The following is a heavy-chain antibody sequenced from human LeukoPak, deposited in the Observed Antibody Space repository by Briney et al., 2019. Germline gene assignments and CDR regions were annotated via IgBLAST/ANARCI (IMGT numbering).Heavy chain of an antibody. CDR1: GGTFSSYA. CDR2: IIPIFGTA. V-gene: IGHV1-69*13. CDR3: ATLYYYGKGGDYYYYMDV. Sequence: ASVKVSCKASGGTFSSYAISWVRQAPGQGLEWMGGIIPIFGTANYAQKFQGRVTITADESTSTAYMELSSLRSEDTAVYYCATLYYYGKGGDYYYYMDVWGKGTTATISS. J-gene: IGHJ6*03. D-gene: IGHD3-22*01.